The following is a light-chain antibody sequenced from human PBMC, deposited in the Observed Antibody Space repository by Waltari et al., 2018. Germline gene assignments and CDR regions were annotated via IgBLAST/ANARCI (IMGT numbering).Light chain of an antibody. J-gene: IGKJ1*01. V-gene: IGKV4-1*01. CDR2: WAS. Sequence: KKKNHLAWYQQKPGQPLKLLIYWASTRESGVPDRFSGGGSGTEFTLTVSSVQAEDAAVYYCQQYYESPLTFAQGTKVEIE. CDR1: KKKNH. CDR3: QQYYESPLT.